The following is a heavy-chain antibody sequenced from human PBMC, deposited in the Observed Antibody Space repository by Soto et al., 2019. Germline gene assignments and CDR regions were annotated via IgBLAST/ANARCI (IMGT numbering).Heavy chain of an antibody. CDR3: AKDLAQQLRRGYFDY. CDR2: ISYDGSNK. J-gene: IGHJ4*02. V-gene: IGHV3-30*18. CDR1: GFTFTSYG. Sequence: QVQLVESGGGVVQPGRSLRLSCAASGFTFTSYGMHWVRQAPGKGLEWVAVISYDGSNKYYADSVKGRFTISRDNSKNTLYLQMNSLRAEYTAVYYCAKDLAQQLRRGYFDYWGQGTLVTVAS. D-gene: IGHD6-13*01.